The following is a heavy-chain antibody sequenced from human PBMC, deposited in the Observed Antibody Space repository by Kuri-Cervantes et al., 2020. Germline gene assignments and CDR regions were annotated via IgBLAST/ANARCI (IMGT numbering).Heavy chain of an antibody. CDR3: ARGVERSPDAFDI. Sequence: GESLKISCAASGFTFSSYSMNWVRQAPGKGLEWVSSISSSSSYIYYADSVKGRFTISRDNAKNSLYLQMNSLRDEDTAVYYCARGVERSPDAFDIWGQGTMVTVSS. CDR2: ISSSSSYI. V-gene: IGHV3-21*01. D-gene: IGHD1-1*01. CDR1: GFTFSSYS. J-gene: IGHJ3*02.